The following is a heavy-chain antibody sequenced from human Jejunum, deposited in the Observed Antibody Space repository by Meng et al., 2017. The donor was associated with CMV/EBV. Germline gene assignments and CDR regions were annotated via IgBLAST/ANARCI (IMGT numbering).Heavy chain of an antibody. CDR3: VHRKDYSGNWNGGSADF. D-gene: IGHD1-1*01. CDR2: IYWDDDK. Sequence: SLHSSPVGVGWISQPTGKALEWLAFIYWDDDKRYNPSLKNRLTITKDAPKNQVVLTMTNMDPADTGTYHCVHRKDYSGNWNGGSADFWGQGALVTVSS. V-gene: IGHV2-5*02. CDR1: SLHSSPVG. J-gene: IGHJ4*02.